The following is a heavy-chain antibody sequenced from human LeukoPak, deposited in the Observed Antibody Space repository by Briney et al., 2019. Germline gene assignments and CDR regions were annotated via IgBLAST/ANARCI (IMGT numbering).Heavy chain of an antibody. CDR1: GFTFSNYG. V-gene: IGHV3-30*18. Sequence: GGSLRLSCAASGFTFSNYGMQWVRQAPGKGLEWVAGISHDGTVTHYADSVKGRFTISRDNSKETLDLQMHSLRAEDTAMYHCAKEGMERASGHFDYWGQGTLVTVSS. CDR3: AKEGMERASGHFDY. J-gene: IGHJ4*02. D-gene: IGHD1-1*01. CDR2: ISHDGTVT.